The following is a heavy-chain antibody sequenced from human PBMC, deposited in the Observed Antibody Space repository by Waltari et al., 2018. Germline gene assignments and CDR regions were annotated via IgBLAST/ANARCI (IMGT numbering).Heavy chain of an antibody. CDR2: INTKTGNP. D-gene: IGHD4-17*01. J-gene: IGHJ5*02. CDR3: AAGLDYLSSYFDP. CDR1: GYTFISNA. V-gene: IGHV7-4-1*02. Sequence: QVQLMHSGSELKEPGASVKASCRTSGYTFISNAMNWLRQAPGQGLQWMGWINTKTGNPTYAQGFTGRFVFSLDTSVGTAYLQINSLEAADTAVYYCAAGLDYLSSYFDPWGQGTLVTVSS.